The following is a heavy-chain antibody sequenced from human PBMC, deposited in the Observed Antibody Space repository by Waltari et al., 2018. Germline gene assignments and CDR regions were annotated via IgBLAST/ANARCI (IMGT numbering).Heavy chain of an antibody. J-gene: IGHJ4*02. D-gene: IGHD5-12*01. V-gene: IGHV4-34*02. CDR3: AREYSSFEPIFDY. CDR2: INRGGST. Sequence: QVQLQQWGAGLLKPSETLSVTCEVFDDSFSKYYWVWIRQSPGKGLEWIGEINRGGSTNYNPSLKGRVTISLDMSKKQVSLRVTSVTAADTAVYYCAREYSSFEPIFDYWGRGTLVTVSS. CDR1: DDSFSKYY.